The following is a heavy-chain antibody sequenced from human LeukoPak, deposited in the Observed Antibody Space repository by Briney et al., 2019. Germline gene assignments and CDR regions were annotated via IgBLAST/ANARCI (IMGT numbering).Heavy chain of an antibody. CDR1: GFTFSSYG. CDR3: ANTRGFPGAFDY. CDR2: ISYDGSNK. J-gene: IGHJ4*02. D-gene: IGHD3-10*01. Sequence: GSLRLSCAASGFTFSSYGMHWVRQAPGKGLEWVAVISYDGSNKYYADSVKGRFTISRDNSKNTLYLQMNSLRAEDTAVYYCANTRGFPGAFDYWGQGTLVTVSS. V-gene: IGHV3-30*18.